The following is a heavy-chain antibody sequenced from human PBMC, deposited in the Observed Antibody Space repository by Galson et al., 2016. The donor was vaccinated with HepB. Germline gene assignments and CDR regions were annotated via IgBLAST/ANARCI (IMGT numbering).Heavy chain of an antibody. V-gene: IGHV1-46*01. CDR1: GYSFTTYY. J-gene: IGHJ6*02. CDR3: ARDRPYNAEPGTGFDGMDV. D-gene: IGHD6-13*01. Sequence: SVKVSCKASGYSFTTYYMHWVRQAPGQGLEWVGVINPSGGGTTYAQRFPGRVTMTRDTSTTTVYMELSSLRSEDTAVYYCARDRPYNAEPGTGFDGMDVWGQGTTVTVSS. CDR2: INPSGGGT.